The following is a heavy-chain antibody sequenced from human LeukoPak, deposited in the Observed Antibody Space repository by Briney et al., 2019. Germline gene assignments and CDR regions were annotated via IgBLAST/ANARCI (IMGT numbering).Heavy chain of an antibody. CDR1: GYTFTSYD. CDR2: INPSGGST. D-gene: IGHD3-22*01. V-gene: IGHV1-46*01. CDR3: ARVLGYYYDSSGYYGPYGY. Sequence: ASVKVSCKASGYTFTSYDINWVRQATGQGLEWMGIINPSGGSTSYAQKFQGRVTMTRDMSTSTVYMELSSLRSEDTAVYYCARVLGYYYDSSGYYGPYGYWGQGTLVTVSS. J-gene: IGHJ4*02.